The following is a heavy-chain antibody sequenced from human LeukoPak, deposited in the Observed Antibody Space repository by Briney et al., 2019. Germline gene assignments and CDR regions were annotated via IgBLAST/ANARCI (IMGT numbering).Heavy chain of an antibody. J-gene: IGHJ4*02. V-gene: IGHV4-59*01. D-gene: IGHD2-15*01. CDR1: GGSIIAFY. CDR2: IYYSGST. CDR3: ARGRYCSDGSCYLDY. Sequence: SETLSLTCTVSGGSIIAFYWSWIRQPPGKGLEWIGYIYYSGSTNYTPSLKSRVTMSVDTSKNQFSLKLSSVTAADTAVYYCARGRYCSDGSCYLDYWGQGTLVTVSS.